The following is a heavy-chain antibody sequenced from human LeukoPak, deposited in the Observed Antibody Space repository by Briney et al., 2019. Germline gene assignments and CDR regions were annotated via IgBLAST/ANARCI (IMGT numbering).Heavy chain of an antibody. J-gene: IGHJ4*02. Sequence: GGSLRLSCAASGFTFSSYSMNWVRQAPGKGLEWVSSISSSSSYMYYADSVKGRFTISRDNAKNSLYLQMNSLRAEDTAVYYCARARLGYCSSTSCYGELGYWGQGTLVTVSS. V-gene: IGHV3-21*01. CDR3: ARARLGYCSSTSCYGELGY. D-gene: IGHD2-2*01. CDR2: ISSSSSYM. CDR1: GFTFSSYS.